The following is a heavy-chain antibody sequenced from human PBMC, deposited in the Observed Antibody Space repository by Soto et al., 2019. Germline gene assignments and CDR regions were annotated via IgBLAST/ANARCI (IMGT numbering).Heavy chain of an antibody. CDR2: IVPVFGRP. V-gene: IGHV1-69*13. CDR3: AREGSGYNF. Sequence: SVKVSCKASGGSFSNFGISWVRQAPGQGLEWMGGIVPVFGRPNYAQRFRGRLTITADESTSTGYIELISLRSDDTAVYYCAREGSGYNFWGQGTQVTVSS. J-gene: IGHJ4*02. D-gene: IGHD5-12*01. CDR1: GGSFSNFG.